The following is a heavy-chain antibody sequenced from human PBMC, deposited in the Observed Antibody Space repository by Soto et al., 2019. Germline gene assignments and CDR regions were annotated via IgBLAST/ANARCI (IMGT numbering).Heavy chain of an antibody. CDR2: ISAYNGNT. J-gene: IGHJ6*02. Sequence: ASVKVSCKASGYTFTSYGISWVRQAPGQGLEWMGWISAYNGNTNYAQKLQGRVTMTTDTSTSTAYMELRSLRSDDTAVYYCARVSIAAVAYYYYGMDVRGQGTTVTVSS. CDR1: GYTFTSYG. V-gene: IGHV1-18*04. CDR3: ARVSIAAVAYYYYGMDV. D-gene: IGHD6-13*01.